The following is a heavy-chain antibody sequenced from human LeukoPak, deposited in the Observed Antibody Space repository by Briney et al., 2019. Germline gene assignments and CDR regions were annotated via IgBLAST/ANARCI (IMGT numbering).Heavy chain of an antibody. Sequence: GGFLRLSCAASGFTFSDYYMSWIRQAPGKGLEWVSYISSSGSTICYADSVKGRFTISRDNAKNSLYLQMNSLRAEDTAVYYCARWGYGSGSYYWTYYFDYWGQGTLVTVSS. J-gene: IGHJ4*02. D-gene: IGHD3-10*01. CDR2: ISSSGSTI. CDR3: ARWGYGSGSYYWTYYFDY. CDR1: GFTFSDYY. V-gene: IGHV3-11*01.